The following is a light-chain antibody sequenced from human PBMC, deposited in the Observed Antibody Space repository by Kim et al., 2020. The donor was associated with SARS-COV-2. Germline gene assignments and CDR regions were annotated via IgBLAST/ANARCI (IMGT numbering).Light chain of an antibody. J-gene: IGLJ3*02. CDR1: SSGAKG. Sequence: VALVQTARITCGGSSSGAKGVHWYQQKPGQAPVLVIYRDRNRPSGIPERFSGSNSGNTATLTISRAQAGDEADYYCHVWDSNTAVFGGGTRLSVL. V-gene: IGLV3-9*01. CDR2: RDR. CDR3: HVWDSNTAV.